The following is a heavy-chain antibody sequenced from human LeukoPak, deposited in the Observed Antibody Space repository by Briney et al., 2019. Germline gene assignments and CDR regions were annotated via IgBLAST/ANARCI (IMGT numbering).Heavy chain of an antibody. CDR2: VYYSGST. CDR1: GGSLSTFS. Sequence: PSETLSLTCTVSGGSLSTFSWSWIRQPPGKQLEWIGYVYYSGSTNYNPSFKTRVTISVDTSKNQFSLKLSSVTPADTAVYYCARVDYDSNGYFDYWGQGTLVTVSP. J-gene: IGHJ4*02. CDR3: ARVDYDSNGYFDY. D-gene: IGHD3-22*01. V-gene: IGHV4-59*01.